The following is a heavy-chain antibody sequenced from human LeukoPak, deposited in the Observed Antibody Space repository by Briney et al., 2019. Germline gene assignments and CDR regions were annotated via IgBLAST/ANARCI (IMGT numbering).Heavy chain of an antibody. CDR2: IIPIFGTA. D-gene: IGHD2-15*01. J-gene: IGHJ6*04. Sequence: SVKVSCTASGGTFSSYAISWVRQAPGQGLEWMGGIIPIFGTANYAQKFQGRVTITADKSTSTAYMELSSLRSEDTAVYYCARVTPYGMDVWGKGTTVTVSS. CDR3: ARVTPYGMDV. CDR1: GGTFSSYA. V-gene: IGHV1-69*06.